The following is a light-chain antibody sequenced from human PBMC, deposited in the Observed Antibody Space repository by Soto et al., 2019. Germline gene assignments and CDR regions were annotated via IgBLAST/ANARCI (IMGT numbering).Light chain of an antibody. CDR1: QSVSSN. J-gene: IGKJ1*01. Sequence: EIVMTQSPATLSVSPGERATLSCRASQSVSSNLAWYQQKPGQAPRLLIYGASSRATGIQDRFSGSGSGTDFTLTIRRLEPEDFAVYYCKQYGSSPWTFGQGTKVDIK. CDR2: GAS. CDR3: KQYGSSPWT. V-gene: IGKV3-20*01.